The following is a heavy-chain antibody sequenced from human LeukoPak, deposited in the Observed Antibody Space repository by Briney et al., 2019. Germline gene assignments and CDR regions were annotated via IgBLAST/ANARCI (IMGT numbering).Heavy chain of an antibody. D-gene: IGHD3-10*01. V-gene: IGHV3-30*03. CDR3: ARRSNFALHFDN. CDR2: ISFDGTDK. J-gene: IGHJ4*02. Sequence: GGSLRLSCTASGFTFTYHPIHWVRQAPGKGLEWVAVISFDGTDKNYGDSVKGRFTISRDNSKSTVYLQMNSLRDDDTALYYCARRSNFALHFDNWGQGTLVTVSS. CDR1: GFTFTYHP.